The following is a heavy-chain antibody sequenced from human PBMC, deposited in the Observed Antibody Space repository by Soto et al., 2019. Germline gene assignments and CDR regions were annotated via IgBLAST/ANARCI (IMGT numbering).Heavy chain of an antibody. CDR1: GYTFTGYY. CDR2: INPNSGGT. D-gene: IGHD2-21*01. J-gene: IGHJ6*02. CDR3: AIYGCSYDCGAASDAHYKYYGMDV. V-gene: IGHV1-2*04. Sequence: GASVKVSCKASGYTFTGYYMHWVRQAPGQGLEWMGWINPNSGGTNYAQKFQGWVTMTRDTSISTAYMELSRLRSDDTAVYYCAIYGCSYDCGAASDAHYKYYGMDVWGQGTTVTVSS.